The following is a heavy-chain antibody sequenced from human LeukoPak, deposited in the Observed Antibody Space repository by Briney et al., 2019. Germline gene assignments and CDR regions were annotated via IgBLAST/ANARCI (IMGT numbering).Heavy chain of an antibody. Sequence: SGESLKISCKGPGYSFTSYWIGWVRQMPGKGLEWMGIIYPGDSDTRYSPSFQGQVTISADKSISTAYLQWSSLKASDTAMYYCARREPGDYGSYYFDYWGQGTLVTVSS. V-gene: IGHV5-51*01. D-gene: IGHD4-17*01. J-gene: IGHJ4*02. CDR3: ARREPGDYGSYYFDY. CDR1: GYSFTSYW. CDR2: IYPGDSDT.